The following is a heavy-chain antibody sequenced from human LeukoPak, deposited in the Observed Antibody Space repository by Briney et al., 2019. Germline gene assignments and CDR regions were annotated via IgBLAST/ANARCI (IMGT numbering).Heavy chain of an antibody. Sequence: GGSLRLSCAASGITFSNFAMSWVRQAPGKGLEWVSTISGSGGTTYYVDSVKGRFTITRDNSRNTLYLQMNSLRAEDTAVYYCAKVRVATTGPFDYWGQGTLVTVSS. CDR1: GITFSNFA. J-gene: IGHJ4*02. CDR3: AKVRVATTGPFDY. CDR2: ISGSGGTT. D-gene: IGHD5-12*01. V-gene: IGHV3-23*01.